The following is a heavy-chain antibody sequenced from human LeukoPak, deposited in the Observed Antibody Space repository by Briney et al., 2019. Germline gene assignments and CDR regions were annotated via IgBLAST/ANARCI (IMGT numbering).Heavy chain of an antibody. CDR2: ISDSDDSI. CDR3: PQGRLTTYY. D-gene: IGHD1-1*01. Sequence: GGSLRLSCAVSGFPQRRWAMIWLRQAPGKGLEWVSEISDSDDSIDYADFVKGRFTISRDNSKNTLYLQVNSLRAEDTAVYYCPQGRLTTYYCGQGTLVTVSS. V-gene: IGHV3-23*01. CDR1: GFPQRRWA. J-gene: IGHJ4*02.